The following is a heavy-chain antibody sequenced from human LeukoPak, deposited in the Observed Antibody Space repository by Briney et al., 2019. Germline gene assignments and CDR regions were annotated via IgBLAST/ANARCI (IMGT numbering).Heavy chain of an antibody. V-gene: IGHV3-23*01. D-gene: IGHD6-6*01. Sequence: PGGFLRLSCAASGFTFSSCGMTWVRQAPGKGLEWVSSISGSDDGTYYADSVKGRFTISRDNSKNTLYLQMNSLRAEDTAVYYCAKRGPIYSSSPGNYFDYWGQGTLVTVSS. J-gene: IGHJ4*02. CDR1: GFTFSSCG. CDR3: AKRGPIYSSSPGNYFDY. CDR2: ISGSDDGT.